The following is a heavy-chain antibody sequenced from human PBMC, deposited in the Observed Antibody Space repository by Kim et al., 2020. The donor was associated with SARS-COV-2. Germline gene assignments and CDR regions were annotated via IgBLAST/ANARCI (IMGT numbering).Heavy chain of an antibody. Sequence: YDRKFQGRVTMTRDTSTSTVYMELSSLRSEDTAVYYCARGQTAMVLPFDYWGQGTLVTVSS. V-gene: IGHV1-46*01. CDR3: ARGQTAMVLPFDY. J-gene: IGHJ4*02. D-gene: IGHD5-18*01.